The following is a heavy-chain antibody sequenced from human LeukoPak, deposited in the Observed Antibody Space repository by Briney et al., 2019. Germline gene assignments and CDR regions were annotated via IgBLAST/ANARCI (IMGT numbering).Heavy chain of an antibody. CDR1: GYTFTGYY. D-gene: IGHD2-2*01. Sequence: GASVKVSCKASGYTFTGYYMHWVRQAPGQGLEWMGWINPNSGGTNYAQKFQGRVTMTRDTSISTAYMELSRLRSEDTAVYYCARGPVVPAASRIFDYWGQGTLVTVSS. CDR2: INPNSGGT. V-gene: IGHV1-2*02. J-gene: IGHJ4*02. CDR3: ARGPVVPAASRIFDY.